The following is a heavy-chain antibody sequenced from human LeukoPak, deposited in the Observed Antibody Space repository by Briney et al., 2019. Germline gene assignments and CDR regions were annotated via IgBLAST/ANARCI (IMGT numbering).Heavy chain of an antibody. J-gene: IGHJ4*02. CDR1: GGSFSGYY. Sequence: SETLSLTCAVYGGSFSGYYWSWIRQPPGKGLEWIGEINHSGSTNYNPSLKSRVTISVDTSKNQFSLKLSSVTAADTAVYYCARHGPTDYSRFDYWGQGTLVTVSS. CDR2: INHSGST. D-gene: IGHD4-11*01. V-gene: IGHV4-34*01. CDR3: ARHGPTDYSRFDY.